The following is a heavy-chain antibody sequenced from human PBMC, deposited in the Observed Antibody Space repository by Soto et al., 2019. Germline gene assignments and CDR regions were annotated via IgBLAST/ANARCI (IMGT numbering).Heavy chain of an antibody. V-gene: IGHV3-21*01. Sequence: EVQLVESGGGLVKPGGSLRLSCAASGFTFSSYSMNWVRQAPGQGLELVSSISSSSSYIYYADSVKGRFTISRDNAKNSLYLQRNSLRAEDTAVYYCAREWGNYYDSSGYPADSWGQGTLVTVSS. CDR3: AREWGNYYDSSGYPADS. J-gene: IGHJ4*02. D-gene: IGHD3-22*01. CDR2: ISSSSSYI. CDR1: GFTFSSYS.